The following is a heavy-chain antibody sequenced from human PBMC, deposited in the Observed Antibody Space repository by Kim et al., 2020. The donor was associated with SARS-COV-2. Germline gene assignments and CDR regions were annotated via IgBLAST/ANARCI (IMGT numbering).Heavy chain of an antibody. D-gene: IGHD6-13*01. CDR3: AREIKGRAALRSFDP. Sequence: QKFQGRVTMTRDTSISTAYMELSRLRSDDTAVYYCAREIKGRAALRSFDPWGQGTLVTVSS. J-gene: IGHJ5*02. V-gene: IGHV1-2*02.